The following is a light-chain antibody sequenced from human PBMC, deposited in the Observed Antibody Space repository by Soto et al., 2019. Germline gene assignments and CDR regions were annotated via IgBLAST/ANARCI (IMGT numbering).Light chain of an antibody. Sequence: DIKLTQSPSSLSAYVGDRVTITCRASLRISKYLNWYQQKPGKAPKLLIYGASTLQSGVPSRFSGSGSGTDFTLTITNLQPEDSATYFCQRSHSTPLTFGGGTKLEI. CDR2: GAS. J-gene: IGKJ4*01. CDR3: QRSHSTPLT. CDR1: LRISKY. V-gene: IGKV1-39*01.